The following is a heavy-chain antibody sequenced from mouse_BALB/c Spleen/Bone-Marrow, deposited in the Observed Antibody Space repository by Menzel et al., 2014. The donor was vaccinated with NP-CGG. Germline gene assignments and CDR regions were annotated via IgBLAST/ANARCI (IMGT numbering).Heavy chain of an antibody. D-gene: IGHD2-1*01. J-gene: IGHJ2*01. Sequence: VQLQQSGPGLVKPSQTVSLPCTVTGISITTGNYRWSWIRQFPGNKLEWIGYIYYSGTITYNPSLTSRTTITRDTSKNQLFLEMDSLTAEDTATYYCARYYGNYFDYWGQGTTLTVSS. CDR1: GISITTGNYR. CDR3: ARYYGNYFDY. CDR2: IYYSGTI. V-gene: IGHV3-5*02.